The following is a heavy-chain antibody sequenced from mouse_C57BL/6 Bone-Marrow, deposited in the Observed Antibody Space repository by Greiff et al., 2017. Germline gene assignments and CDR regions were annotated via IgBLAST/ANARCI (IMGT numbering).Heavy chain of an antibody. J-gene: IGHJ4*01. D-gene: IGHD1-1*01. Sequence: QVQLQQPGAELVKPGASVKLSCKASGYTFTSYWMHWVKQRPGQGLEWIGMIHPNSGSTTYNEKFKSKATLTVDKSSSTAYMKLSSLTSEDSAVYYCARSKNYYGSSSYYAMDYWGQGTSVTVSS. CDR1: GYTFTSYW. CDR3: ARSKNYYGSSSYYAMDY. V-gene: IGHV1-64*01. CDR2: IHPNSGST.